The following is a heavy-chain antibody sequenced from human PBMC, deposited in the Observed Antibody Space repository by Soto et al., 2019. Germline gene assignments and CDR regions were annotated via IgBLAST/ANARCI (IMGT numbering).Heavy chain of an antibody. CDR3: ARPNGESIHYYHGMDV. CDR1: GFTFSDYY. D-gene: IGHD3-10*01. J-gene: IGHJ6*02. Sequence: QVQLVESGGGLVKPGGSLRLSCAASGFTFSDYYMAWIRQAPGKGLEYVSYISRDGESMYYADSVKGRFTISRDNAKNSLSLQMNSLRAEDTAVYYCARPNGESIHYYHGMDVWGQGTTVTVSS. V-gene: IGHV3-11*01. CDR2: ISRDGESM.